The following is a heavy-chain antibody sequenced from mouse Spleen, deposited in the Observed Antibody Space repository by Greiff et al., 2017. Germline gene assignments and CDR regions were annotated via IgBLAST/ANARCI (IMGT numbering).Heavy chain of an antibody. V-gene: IGHV1-76*01. CDR2: IYPGSGNT. CDR3: ARWEYGSSYYAMDY. Sequence: VQLQQSGAELVRPGASVKLSCKASGYTFTDYYINWVKQRPGQGLEWIARIYPGSGNTYYNEKFKGKATLTAEKSSSTAYMQLSSLTSEDSAVYFCARWEYGSSYYAMDYWGQGTSVTVSS. CDR1: GYTFTDYY. J-gene: IGHJ4*01. D-gene: IGHD1-1*01.